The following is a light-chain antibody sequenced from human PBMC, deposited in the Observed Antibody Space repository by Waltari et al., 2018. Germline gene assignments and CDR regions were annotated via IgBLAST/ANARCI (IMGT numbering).Light chain of an antibody. J-gene: IGKJ2*01. Sequence: EIVLTQSPAPLSFSPGERATLPCRASQTVRSYLAWYQQKPGQAPRLLIFDASSRATGIPAKFRGSGSGTDFTLTVSNLEPEDFAVYYCQQRSNWPYTFGQGTRVEIK. CDR2: DAS. CDR1: QTVRSY. CDR3: QQRSNWPYT. V-gene: IGKV3-11*01.